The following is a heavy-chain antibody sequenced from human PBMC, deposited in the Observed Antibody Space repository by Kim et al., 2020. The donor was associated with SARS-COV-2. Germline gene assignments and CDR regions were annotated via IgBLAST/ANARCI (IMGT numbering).Heavy chain of an antibody. CDR3: ATEARFGELFFDY. Sequence: NYAQQDQGRVTITADESTGTAYMELSSRRSEDTAIYFCATEARFGELFFDYWGQGTLVTVSS. J-gene: IGHJ4*02. V-gene: IGHV1-69*01. D-gene: IGHD3-10*01.